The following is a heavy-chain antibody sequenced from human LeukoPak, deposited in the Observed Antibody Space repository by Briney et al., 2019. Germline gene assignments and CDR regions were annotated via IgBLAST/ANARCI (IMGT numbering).Heavy chain of an antibody. V-gene: IGHV1-18*01. D-gene: IGHD3-22*01. CDR1: GYTFTSYG. CDR2: ISAYNGNT. Sequence: GASVKVSCKASGYTFTSYGISWVRQAPGQGLEWMGWISAYNGNTNYAQKLQGRVTMTTDTSTSTAYMELRSLRSDDTAVYYCAILTMITSAPNWFDPWGQGTLVTVSS. CDR3: AILTMITSAPNWFDP. J-gene: IGHJ5*02.